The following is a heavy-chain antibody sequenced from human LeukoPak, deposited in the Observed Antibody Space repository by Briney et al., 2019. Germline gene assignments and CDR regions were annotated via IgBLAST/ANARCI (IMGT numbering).Heavy chain of an antibody. CDR1: GFTFSSYA. V-gene: IGHV4-59*01. D-gene: IGHD4-17*01. Sequence: GSLRLSCAASGFTFSSYAMSWIRQPPGKGLEWIGYIYYSGSTNYNPSLKSRVTISVDTSKNQFSLKLSSVTAADTAVYYCARQTTGRQWFDPWGQGTLVTVSS. J-gene: IGHJ5*02. CDR3: ARQTTGRQWFDP. CDR2: IYYSGST.